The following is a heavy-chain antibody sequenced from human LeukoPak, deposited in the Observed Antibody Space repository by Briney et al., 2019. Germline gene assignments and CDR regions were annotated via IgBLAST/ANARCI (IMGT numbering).Heavy chain of an antibody. CDR3: ARAPIPYYYGSGSPGYYYYYYGMDV. J-gene: IGHJ6*04. V-gene: IGHV1-69*13. D-gene: IGHD3-10*01. Sequence: GASVKVSCKASGGTFSSYAISGVRQAPGQGLEWMGGIIPIFGTANYAQKFQGRVTITADESTSTAYMELSSLRSEDTAVYYCARAPIPYYYGSGSPGYYYYYYGMDVWGKGTTVTVSS. CDR2: IIPIFGTA. CDR1: GGTFSSYA.